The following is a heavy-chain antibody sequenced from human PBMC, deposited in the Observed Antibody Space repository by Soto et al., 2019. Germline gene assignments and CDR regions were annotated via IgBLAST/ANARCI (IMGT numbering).Heavy chain of an antibody. CDR1: GYTFTIYG. D-gene: IGHD6-19*01. J-gene: IGHJ4*02. Sequence: GASVKLTCTDSGYTFTIYGISWVRQAPGQGLEWMGWISAYNGNTNYAQKLQGRVTMTTDTSTSTAYMELRSLRSDDTAVYYCARDLRIAVAGRPFDYWGQGTLVTVSS. CDR2: ISAYNGNT. CDR3: ARDLRIAVAGRPFDY. V-gene: IGHV1-18*01.